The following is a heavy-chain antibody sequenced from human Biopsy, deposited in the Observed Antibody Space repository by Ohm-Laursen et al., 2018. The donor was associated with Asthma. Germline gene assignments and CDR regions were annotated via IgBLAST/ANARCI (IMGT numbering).Heavy chain of an antibody. CDR3: AKSADYYDSTDYLDF. D-gene: IGHD3-22*01. CDR1: GFSFDDCA. V-gene: IGHV3-9*01. Sequence: SLRLSCSASGFSFDDCAMHWVRQAPGKGLEWVSSISWDSGNIDYADSVKGRFTISRDNAKNSLYLQMQSLRPEDTAFYYCAKSADYYDSTDYLDFWGRGTLVTVSS. J-gene: IGHJ4*01. CDR2: ISWDSGNI.